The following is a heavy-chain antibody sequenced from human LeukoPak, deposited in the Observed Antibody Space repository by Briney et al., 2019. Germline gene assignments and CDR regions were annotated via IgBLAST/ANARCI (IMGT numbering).Heavy chain of an antibody. CDR2: IIPIFGTA. CDR1: GGTFSSYA. Sequence: SVKVSCKASGGTFSSYAISWVRQAPGQGLEWMGRIIPIFGTANYAQKFQGRVTITTDESTSTAYMELSSLRSEDTAVYYCAREISSSWYDLPYNWFDPWGQGTLVTVSS. J-gene: IGHJ5*02. D-gene: IGHD6-13*01. CDR3: AREISSSWYDLPYNWFDP. V-gene: IGHV1-69*05.